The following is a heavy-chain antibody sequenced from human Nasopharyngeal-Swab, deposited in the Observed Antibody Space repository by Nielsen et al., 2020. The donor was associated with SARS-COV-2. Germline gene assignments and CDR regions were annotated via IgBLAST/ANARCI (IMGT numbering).Heavy chain of an antibody. Sequence: SETLSLTCAVYGGSFSGSYWSWIRQPPGKGLEWIGEINHSGSTNYNPSLKSRVTISVDTSKNQFSLKLSSVTAADTAVYYCAREASAYFDYWGQGILVTVLS. CDR3: AREASAYFDY. J-gene: IGHJ4*02. CDR1: GGSFSGSY. V-gene: IGHV4-34*01. CDR2: INHSGST.